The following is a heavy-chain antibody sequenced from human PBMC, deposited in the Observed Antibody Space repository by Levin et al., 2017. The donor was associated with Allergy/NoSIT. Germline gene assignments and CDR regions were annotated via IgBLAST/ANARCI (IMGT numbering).Heavy chain of an antibody. J-gene: IGHJ5*02. CDR1: GGSISSGDYY. CDR3: ARDILVVPAATGSGWFDP. D-gene: IGHD2-2*01. Sequence: SETLSLTCTVSGGSISSGDYYWSWIRQPPGKGLEWIGYIYYSGSTYYNPSLKSRVTISVDTSKNQFSLKLSSVTAADTAVYYCARDILVVPAATGSGWFDPWGQGTLVTVSS. V-gene: IGHV4-30-4*01. CDR2: IYYSGST.